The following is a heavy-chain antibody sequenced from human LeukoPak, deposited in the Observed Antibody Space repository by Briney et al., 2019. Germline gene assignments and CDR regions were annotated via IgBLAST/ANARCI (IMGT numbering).Heavy chain of an antibody. CDR1: GLPFSSYW. J-gene: IGHJ4*02. V-gene: IGHV3-74*01. Sequence: PGGSLRLSCAASGLPFSSYWMHWVRQAPGEGLVWVSVIIPDGSSTTYADSVKGRFTVSRDNAKNTLYLQMNSLRAEDTAMYYCAREAYGSGNYYSDYWGQGTLVTVSS. CDR3: AREAYGSGNYYSDY. D-gene: IGHD3-10*01. CDR2: IIPDGSST.